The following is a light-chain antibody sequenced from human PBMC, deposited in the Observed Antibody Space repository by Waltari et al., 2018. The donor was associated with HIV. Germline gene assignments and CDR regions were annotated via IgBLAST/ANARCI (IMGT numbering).Light chain of an antibody. V-gene: IGKV3-20*01. CDR3: QQYATSPT. CDR1: QTVSSSY. J-gene: IGKJ4*01. Sequence: IVLTQSPGTLSLSPGERGTLPFRASQTVSSSYVAWYQQKGGQAPRLIIYGGSHRATGIPDRFSGSGSGTDFILTISRVEPEDFALYHCQQYATSPTFGGGTKVEMK. CDR2: GGS.